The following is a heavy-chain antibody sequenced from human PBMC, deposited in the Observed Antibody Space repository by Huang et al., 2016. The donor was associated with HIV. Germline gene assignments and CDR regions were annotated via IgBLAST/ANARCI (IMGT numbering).Heavy chain of an antibody. J-gene: IGHJ6*03. CDR2: IIPICESV. D-gene: IGHD3-22*01. CDR3: AKSPVAPASIGAYMDV. V-gene: IGHV1-69*13. Sequence: QVHLVQSGAEVKKPGSSVKVSCKASGGTFSNFAVNWVRQAPGQGLEWMGGIIPICESVNHAPKLQGRVSITADESRTTVYMELSSLRSEDTATYYCAKSPVAPASIGAYMDVWGKGTTVTVSS. CDR1: GGTFSNFA.